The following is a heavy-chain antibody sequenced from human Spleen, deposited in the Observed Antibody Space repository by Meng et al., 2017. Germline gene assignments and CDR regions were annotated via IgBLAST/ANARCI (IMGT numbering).Heavy chain of an antibody. Sequence: LELGGAVLCKPSASLFFPWFSSVWAFSDYYWSGIRQPAGKGLECIGAINRSGSTNYTPSLESRATISVDTSQNNLSLKLSSVTAEESAVYYCARGPTTMAHDFDYWGQGTLVTVSS. J-gene: IGHJ4*02. V-gene: IGHV4-34*01. CDR2: INRSGST. CDR3: ARGPTTMAHDFDY. CDR1: VWAFSDYY. D-gene: IGHD4-11*01.